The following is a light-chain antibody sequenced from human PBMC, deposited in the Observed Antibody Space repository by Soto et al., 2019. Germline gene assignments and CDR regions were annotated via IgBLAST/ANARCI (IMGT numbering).Light chain of an antibody. CDR1: SGHSSYA. Sequence: QLVLTQSLSASASLGASVKLTCTLSSGHSSYAIAWHQQQPEKGPRYLMKLNSDGSHSKGDGIPDRFSGSSSGAERYLTISSLQSEDEADYYCQTWGTGIRVFGTGTKLTVL. J-gene: IGLJ1*01. V-gene: IGLV4-69*01. CDR3: QTWGTGIRV. CDR2: LNSDGSH.